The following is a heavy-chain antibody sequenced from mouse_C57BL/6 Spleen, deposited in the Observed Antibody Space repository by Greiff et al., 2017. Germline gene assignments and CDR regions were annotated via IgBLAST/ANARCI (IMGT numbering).Heavy chain of an antibody. D-gene: IGHD1-1*01. CDR2: IDPNSGGT. J-gene: IGHJ2*01. CDR3: AIPYYGSSPCDY. Sequence: QVQLKQPGAELVKPGASVKLSCKASGYTFTRYWMHWVKQRPGRGLEWIGRIDPNSGGTKYNEKFKSKATLTVDKPSSTAYMQLSSLTSEDSAVYYCAIPYYGSSPCDYGGQGTTLTVSS. CDR1: GYTFTRYW. V-gene: IGHV1-72*01.